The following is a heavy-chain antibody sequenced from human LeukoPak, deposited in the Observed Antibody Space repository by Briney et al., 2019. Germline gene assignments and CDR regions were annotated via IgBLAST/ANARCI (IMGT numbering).Heavy chain of an antibody. CDR1: GFTFNNYN. Sequence: GGSLRLSCAASGFTFNNYNMNWVRQAPGKAPEWVSSITSSGAYIFYADSVKGRFTISRDNAKDSLYLQMNSLGPEDTAVYYCARDPYSGNYGNYYYHYMDVWGKGTTVTISS. CDR3: ARDPYSGNYGNYYYHYMDV. V-gene: IGHV3-21*01. CDR2: ITSSGAYI. J-gene: IGHJ6*03. D-gene: IGHD1-26*01.